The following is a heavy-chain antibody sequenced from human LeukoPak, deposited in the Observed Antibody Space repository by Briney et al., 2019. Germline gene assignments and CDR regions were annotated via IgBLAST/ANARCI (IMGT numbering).Heavy chain of an antibody. Sequence: GASVKVSCKASGYTFTSYYMHWVRQAPGQGLEWRGIINPSGGSTSYAQKFQGRVTMTRAASTSTVYMELSSLRSEDTAVYYCARDRGGWYYFDYWGQGTLVTVSS. J-gene: IGHJ4*02. CDR2: INPSGGST. CDR1: GYTFTSYY. D-gene: IGHD6-19*01. V-gene: IGHV1-46*01. CDR3: ARDRGGWYYFDY.